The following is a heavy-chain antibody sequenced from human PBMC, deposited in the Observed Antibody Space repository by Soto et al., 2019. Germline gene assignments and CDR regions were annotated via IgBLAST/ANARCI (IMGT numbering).Heavy chain of an antibody. Sequence: GGSLRLSCAASGFTFDDYAMHWVRQAPGKGLEWVSGISWNSGSIGYADSVKGRFTISRDNAKNSLYLQMNSLRAEDTALYYCAKDIPPKLRFLEWFGLDYWGQGTLVTVSS. J-gene: IGHJ4*02. D-gene: IGHD3-3*01. V-gene: IGHV3-9*01. CDR2: ISWNSGSI. CDR1: GFTFDDYA. CDR3: AKDIPPKLRFLEWFGLDY.